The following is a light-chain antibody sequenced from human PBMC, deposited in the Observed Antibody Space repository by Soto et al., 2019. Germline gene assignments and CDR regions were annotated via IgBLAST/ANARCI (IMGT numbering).Light chain of an antibody. CDR2: DVS. V-gene: IGLV2-14*01. Sequence: QPALNQPASVSGAPGQAITISCTVTSSDVGGYNYVSWYQQHPGKAPKLMIYDVSNRPSGVSNRFSGSKSGNTASLTISGLQAEDEADYYCSSYTSSSPYVFGTGTKVTVL. CDR3: SSYTSSSPYV. CDR1: SSDVGGYNY. J-gene: IGLJ1*01.